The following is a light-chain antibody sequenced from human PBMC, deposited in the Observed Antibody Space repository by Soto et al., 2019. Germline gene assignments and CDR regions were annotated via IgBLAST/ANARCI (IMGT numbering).Light chain of an antibody. J-gene: IGKJ3*01. CDR2: DAS. V-gene: IGKV1-33*01. CDR3: QQYDNLP. CDR1: QDISNY. Sequence: DIQMTQSPSSLSASVGDRVTITCQASQDISNYLNWYQQKPGKAPKLLIYDASNLETGVPSRFSGSGSETDFTLTIRSLQPEDIATYYCQQYDNLPFGPGTKVDIK.